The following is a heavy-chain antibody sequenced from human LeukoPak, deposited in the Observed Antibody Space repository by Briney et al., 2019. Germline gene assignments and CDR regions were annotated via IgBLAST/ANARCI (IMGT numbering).Heavy chain of an antibody. CDR2: IYYSGST. CDR3: ARWRDYYDFDY. V-gene: IGHV4-61*08. J-gene: IGHJ4*02. D-gene: IGHD3-22*01. CDR1: GGSISSGGYS. Sequence: PSQTLSLTCAVSGGSISSGGYSWSWIRQPPGKGLEWIGYIYYSGSTNYNPSLKSRVTISVDTSKNQFSLKLSSVTAADTAVYYCARWRDYYDFDYWGQGTLVTVSS.